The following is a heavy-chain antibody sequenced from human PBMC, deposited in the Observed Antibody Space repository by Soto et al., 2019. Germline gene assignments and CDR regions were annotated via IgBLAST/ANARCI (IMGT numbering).Heavy chain of an antibody. CDR1: GYTFTSFG. CDR2: VNTYNGNT. D-gene: IGHD6-13*01. CDR3: AAGAAGMAAHVI. J-gene: IGHJ4*02. V-gene: IGHV1-18*01. Sequence: ASAKVTCNASGYTFTSFGVNWVRQAPAQALEWIGWVNTYNGNTNNSQKFLGRDTMTADTSTSTAYMEVWSLRSDDTATYYCAAGAAGMAAHVIWGQGTPVTVSS.